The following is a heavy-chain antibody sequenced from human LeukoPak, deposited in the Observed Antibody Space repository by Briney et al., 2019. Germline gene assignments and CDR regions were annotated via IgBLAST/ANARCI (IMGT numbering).Heavy chain of an antibody. CDR1: GLTFSPYS. D-gene: IGHD4-11*01. CDR3: AREGVTTVIEAFDI. V-gene: IGHV3-21*01. Sequence: GGSLRLSCIASGLTFSPYSMNWIRQAPGKGLEWVSSISSSVNYMYYADSVRGRFTISRDNAKNSLYLQMNSLRAEDTAVYYCAREGVTTVIEAFDIWGQGTMVTVSS. CDR2: ISSSVNYM. J-gene: IGHJ3*02.